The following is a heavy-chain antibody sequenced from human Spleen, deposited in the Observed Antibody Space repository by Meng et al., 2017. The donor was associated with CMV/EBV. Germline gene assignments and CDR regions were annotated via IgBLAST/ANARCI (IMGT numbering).Heavy chain of an antibody. D-gene: IGHD2-2*02. V-gene: IGHV3-21*01. J-gene: IGHJ4*02. CDR1: RFTFSSYS. Sequence: GGSLRLSCAASRFTFSSYSMNWVRQAPGKGLEWVSSISSSSSYIYYADSVKGRFTISRDNAKNSLYLQMNSLRAEDTAVYYCARAKEPAAIFHFDYWGQGTLVTVSS. CDR3: ARAKEPAAIFHFDY. CDR2: ISSSSSYI.